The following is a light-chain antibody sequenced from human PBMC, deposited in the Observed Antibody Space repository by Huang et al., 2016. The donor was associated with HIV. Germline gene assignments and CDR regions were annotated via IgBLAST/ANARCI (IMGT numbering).Light chain of an antibody. CDR2: GAS. CDR3: QQYNNWPLT. J-gene: IGKJ4*01. CDR1: QSVSNN. V-gene: IGKV3-15*01. Sequence: EIVMTQSPATLSVSPGERVTLSCRASQSVSNNLAWYQQKAGQVPSLLMFGASTSATGIPARFSGSGSGTEFTLTISSLQSEDFAVYYCQQYNNWPLTFGGGTKVEIQ.